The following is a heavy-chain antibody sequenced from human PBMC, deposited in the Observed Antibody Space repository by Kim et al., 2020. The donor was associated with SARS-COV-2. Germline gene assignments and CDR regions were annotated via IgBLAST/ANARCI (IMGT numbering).Heavy chain of an antibody. D-gene: IGHD2-15*01. CDR1: GFTFSSYG. J-gene: IGHJ6*02. CDR3: AKDVSRITCMDV. V-gene: IGHV3-30*18. Sequence: GGSLRLSCAASGFTFSSYGMHWVRQAPGKGLEWVAVISYDGSNKYYADSVKGRFTMSRDNSKNTLYLQMNSLRAEDTAVYYCAKDVSRITCMDVWGQGTTVTVSS. CDR2: ISYDGSNK.